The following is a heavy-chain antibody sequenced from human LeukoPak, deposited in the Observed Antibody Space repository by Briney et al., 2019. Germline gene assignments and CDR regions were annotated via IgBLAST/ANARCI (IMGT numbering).Heavy chain of an antibody. J-gene: IGHJ3*02. V-gene: IGHV4-34*01. CDR2: INHSGST. CDR1: GGSFSGYY. D-gene: IGHD1-26*01. CDR3: ALGATLDAFDI. Sequence: SETLSLTCAVYGGSFSGYYWSWIRQPPGKGLEWIGEINHSGSTNYNPSLKSRVTISEDTSKNQFSLKLSSVTAADTAVYYCALGATLDAFDIWGQGTMVTVSS.